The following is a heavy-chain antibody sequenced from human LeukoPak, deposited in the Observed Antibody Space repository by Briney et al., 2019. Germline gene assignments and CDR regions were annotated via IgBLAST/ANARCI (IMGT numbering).Heavy chain of an antibody. CDR1: GFTFSAYF. V-gene: IGHV3-74*01. D-gene: IGHD2-15*01. CDR2: ISTDGYTT. J-gene: IGHJ4*02. CDR3: VVGGSPGY. Sequence: PGGSLRLSCSASGFTFSAYFMHWVRQAPRKGLVWVSRISTDGYTTDYADFVQGRFTASRDNTKNTWSLEMNSLRAEDTAVYYCVVGGSPGYWGQGTLVTVSS.